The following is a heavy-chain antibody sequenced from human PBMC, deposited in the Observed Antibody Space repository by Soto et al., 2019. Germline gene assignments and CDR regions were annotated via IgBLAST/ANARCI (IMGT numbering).Heavy chain of an antibody. J-gene: IGHJ4*02. Sequence: GGSLRLSCAASGLTFSSYAMSWVRQAPGKGLEWVSAISGSGGSTYYADSVKGRFTISRDNSKNTLYLQMNSLRAEDTAVYYCAKDMQQRGYFDYWGQGTLVTVSS. CDR1: GLTFSSYA. CDR2: ISGSGGST. V-gene: IGHV3-23*01. D-gene: IGHD6-13*01. CDR3: AKDMQQRGYFDY.